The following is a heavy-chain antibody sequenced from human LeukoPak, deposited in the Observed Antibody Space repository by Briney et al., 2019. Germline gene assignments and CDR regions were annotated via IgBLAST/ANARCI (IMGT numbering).Heavy chain of an antibody. D-gene: IGHD3-22*01. CDR3: VTYYYGSSAPKRNY. CDR1: GGSISISNYY. V-gene: IGHV4-39*07. J-gene: IGHJ4*02. CDR2: IYYSGTT. Sequence: SETLSLTCTVSGGSISISNYYWGWIRQPPGKGLEWIGSIYYSGTTYYNPSLKSRVTISGDTSKKQFSLKLSSVTAADTAVYYCVTYYYGSSAPKRNYWGQGILVTVSS.